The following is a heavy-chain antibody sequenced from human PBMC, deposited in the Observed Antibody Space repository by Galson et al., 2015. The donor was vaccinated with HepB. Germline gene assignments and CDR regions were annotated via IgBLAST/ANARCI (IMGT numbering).Heavy chain of an antibody. CDR1: GGTFSSYA. Sequence: SVKVSCKASGGTFSSYAISWVRQAPGQGLEWMGGIIPIFGTANYAQKFQGRVTITADKSTSTAYMELSSLRSEDTAVYYCARPQRDYDSSGYYSENAFDIWGQGTMVTVSS. J-gene: IGHJ3*02. CDR3: ARPQRDYDSSGYYSENAFDI. CDR2: IIPIFGTA. V-gene: IGHV1-69*06. D-gene: IGHD3-22*01.